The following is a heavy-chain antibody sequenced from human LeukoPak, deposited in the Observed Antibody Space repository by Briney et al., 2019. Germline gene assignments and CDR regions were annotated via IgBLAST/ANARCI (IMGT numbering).Heavy chain of an antibody. CDR2: INPSGGTT. Sequence: GASVKVSCKASGYSFNSQGMNWVRQAPGQGLEWMGIINPSGGTTSYAQNFQGRVTMTRDTSTSTVYMELSSLRSEDTAVYYCAREIGPRQLHLWGSAFDYWGQGTLVTVSS. D-gene: IGHD5-18*01. CDR1: GYSFNSQG. V-gene: IGHV1-46*02. CDR3: AREIGPRQLHLWGSAFDY. J-gene: IGHJ4*02.